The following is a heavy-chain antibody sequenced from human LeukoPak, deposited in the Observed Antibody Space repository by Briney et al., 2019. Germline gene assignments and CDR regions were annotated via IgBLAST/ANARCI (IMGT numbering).Heavy chain of an antibody. CDR2: IKQDGSEK. CDR1: GFTFSSYW. D-gene: IGHD1-26*01. J-gene: IGHJ4*02. CDR3: ASAFIVGASRDY. V-gene: IGHV3-7*01. Sequence: GGSLRLSSAASGFTFSSYWMSWVRQAPGKGLEWVANIKQDGSEKYYVDSVKGRFTISRDNAKNSLYLQMNSLRAEDTAVYYCASAFIVGASRDYWGQGTLVTVSS.